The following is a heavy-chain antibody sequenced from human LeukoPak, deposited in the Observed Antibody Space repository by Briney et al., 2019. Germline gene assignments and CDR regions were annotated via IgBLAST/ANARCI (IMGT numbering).Heavy chain of an antibody. CDR3: ARDPSSWYYFDY. V-gene: IGHV3-30-3*01. J-gene: IGHJ4*02. Sequence: QPGGSLRLSCAASGFTFSSYAMHWVRQAPGKGLEWVAVISYDGSNKYYADTVKGRFTISRDNSKNTLYLQMSSLRAEDTAVYYCARDPSSWYYFDYWGQGTLVTVSS. CDR2: ISYDGSNK. CDR1: GFTFSSYA. D-gene: IGHD6-13*01.